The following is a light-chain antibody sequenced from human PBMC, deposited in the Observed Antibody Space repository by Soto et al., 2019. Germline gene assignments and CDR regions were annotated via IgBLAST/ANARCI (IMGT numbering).Light chain of an antibody. Sequence: DIQMTQSPSSLSASVGDRVTITCRASQSIINYLNWYQLRQGKAPRLLIYAASSLQSGVPSRFTGGGSGTHFTLTISNLQPEDSATYCCQQSFTTPLTFGGGTKVEIK. CDR1: QSIINY. CDR2: AAS. V-gene: IGKV1-39*01. J-gene: IGKJ4*01. CDR3: QQSFTTPLT.